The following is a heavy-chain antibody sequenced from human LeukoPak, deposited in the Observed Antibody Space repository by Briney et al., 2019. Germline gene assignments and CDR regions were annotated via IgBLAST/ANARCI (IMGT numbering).Heavy chain of an antibody. J-gene: IGHJ4*02. CDR1: GFTFSSFG. D-gene: IGHD1-20*01. Sequence: PGGSLRLSCAASGFTFSSFGMHWVRQAPGKGLEWVGRIRTKLRNYATAYAASVKGRFTISRDDSGDTAYLQMNSLKTEDTAVYYCTTYISGHYWGQGTLVTVSS. CDR2: IRTKLRNYAT. CDR3: TTYISGHY. V-gene: IGHV3-73*01.